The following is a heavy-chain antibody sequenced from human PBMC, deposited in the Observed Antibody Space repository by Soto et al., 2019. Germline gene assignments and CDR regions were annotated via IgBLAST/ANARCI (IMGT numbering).Heavy chain of an antibody. V-gene: IGHV3-72*01. J-gene: IGHJ4*02. Sequence: EVHLVESGGGLVQPGGSLRLSCAASGFTFSDHYMDWVRQAPGKGLAWVGRIRKKANSYTTEYAASVKGRFTISRDDSKKSVFLQMNSLKTEDTAVYHWVRVLGEAYFDYWGQGTLVTFSS. CDR2: IRKKANSYTT. CDR3: VRVLGEAYFDY. D-gene: IGHD3-10*01. CDR1: GFTFSDHY.